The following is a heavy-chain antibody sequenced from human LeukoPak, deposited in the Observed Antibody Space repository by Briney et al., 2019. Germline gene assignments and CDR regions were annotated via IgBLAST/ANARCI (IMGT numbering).Heavy chain of an antibody. CDR1: GFTFSSYS. Sequence: GGSLRLSCAASGFTFSSYSMNWVRQAPGKGLEWVSSISSSSSYICYADSVKGRFTISRDNAKNSLYLQMNSLRAEDTAVYYCARVPGPRAATIGQGYWGQGALVTVSS. D-gene: IGHD5-12*01. J-gene: IGHJ4*02. CDR2: ISSSSSYI. V-gene: IGHV3-21*01. CDR3: ARVPGPRAATIGQGY.